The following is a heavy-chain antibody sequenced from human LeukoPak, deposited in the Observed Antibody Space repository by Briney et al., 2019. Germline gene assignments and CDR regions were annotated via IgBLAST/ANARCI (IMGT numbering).Heavy chain of an antibody. D-gene: IGHD3-22*01. CDR2: FDPEDGET. Sequence: ASVKVSCKVSGYTLTELSMHWVRQAPGKGREWMGGFDPEDGETIYAQKFQGRVTMTEDPSTDTVYMELSSLRSEDTAVYYCATVIVPHGDWFDPWGQGTLVTVSS. V-gene: IGHV1-24*01. CDR1: GYTLTELS. J-gene: IGHJ5*02. CDR3: ATVIVPHGDWFDP.